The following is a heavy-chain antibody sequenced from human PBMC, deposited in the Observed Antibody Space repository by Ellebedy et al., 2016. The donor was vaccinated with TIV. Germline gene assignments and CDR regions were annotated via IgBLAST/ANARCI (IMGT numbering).Heavy chain of an antibody. CDR1: GGSISSYY. V-gene: IGHV4-39*01. D-gene: IGHD3-9*01. CDR3: ARLVLFDDELTDPHPYDY. J-gene: IGHJ4*02. CDR2: VYYTGTT. Sequence: GSLRLSCTVSGGSISSYYWGWIRQPPGKGLEWIGSVYYTGTTYYNPSLKSRVTLSVDTSKNQFSLRLTSVTAADTAMYYCARLVLFDDELTDPHPYDYWGLGTLVTVSS.